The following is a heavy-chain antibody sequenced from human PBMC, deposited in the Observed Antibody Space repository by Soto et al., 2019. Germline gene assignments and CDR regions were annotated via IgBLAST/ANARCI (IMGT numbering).Heavy chain of an antibody. D-gene: IGHD2-15*01. CDR1: GGSISSFY. CDR3: TRRQGSYLDQ. V-gene: IGHV4-59*01. Sequence: QVQLQESGPGLVKHSETLSLNCTVSGGSISSFYWSWVRQTPGKGLEWIGYISYSGSTNYNPSLNSRVTTSVDTSKKQFSLKLTSVTTADTAVYYCTRRQGSYLDQWGQGTLVTVSS. CDR2: ISYSGST. J-gene: IGHJ4*02.